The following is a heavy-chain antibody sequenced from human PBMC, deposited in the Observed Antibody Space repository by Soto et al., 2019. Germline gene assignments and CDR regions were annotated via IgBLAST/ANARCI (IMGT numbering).Heavy chain of an antibody. Sequence: VRSLRLSCAASVFTFSSYSMNWVRHAPGKGLEWVSSISSSSSYIYYADSVKGRFTISRDNAKNSLYLQMNSLRAEDTAVYYCARVGRSYYYYYGMDVWGQRATVTVSS. V-gene: IGHV3-21*01. CDR3: ARVGRSYYYYYGMDV. CDR2: ISSSSSYI. CDR1: VFTFSSYS. J-gene: IGHJ6*02.